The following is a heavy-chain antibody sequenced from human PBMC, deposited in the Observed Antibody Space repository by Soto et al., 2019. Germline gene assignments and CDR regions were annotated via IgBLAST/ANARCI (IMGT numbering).Heavy chain of an antibody. Sequence: ASVKVSCKTSGYTFSNYGITWVRQAPGQPLEWLGWISLYSDGTNYAQKFQGRVSMTTDTSTTTAYMELRSMRSDDTAVYYCARVVPGAAARLSPWGQGTLVTVSS. CDR3: ARVVPGAAARLSP. D-gene: IGHD2-2*01. J-gene: IGHJ5*02. V-gene: IGHV1-18*01. CDR1: GYTFSNYG. CDR2: ISLYSDGT.